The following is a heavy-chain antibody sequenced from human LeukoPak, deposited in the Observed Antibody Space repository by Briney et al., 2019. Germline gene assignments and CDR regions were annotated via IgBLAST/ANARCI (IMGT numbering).Heavy chain of an antibody. CDR1: GGSISSGSYY. V-gene: IGHV4-61*02. CDR2: IYTSGST. Sequence: SETLSLTCTVSGGSISSGSYYWSWIRQPAGKGLEIGRIYTSGSTNYNPSLKSRVTISVDTSKNQFSLKLSSVTAADTAVYYCARDSWRFSADAFDIWGQGTMVTVSS. CDR3: ARDSWRFSADAFDI. D-gene: IGHD3-3*01. J-gene: IGHJ3*02.